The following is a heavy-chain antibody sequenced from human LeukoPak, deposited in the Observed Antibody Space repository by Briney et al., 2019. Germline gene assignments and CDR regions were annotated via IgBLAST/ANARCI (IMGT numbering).Heavy chain of an antibody. CDR2: ISSSSSTI. J-gene: IGHJ4*02. CDR1: GFTFNSYS. V-gene: IGHV3-48*01. D-gene: IGHD1-26*01. CDR3: ARVVGSYYGYFDY. Sequence: GGSLRLSCAASGFTFNSYSMNWVRQAPGKGLEWVSFISSSSSTIYYADSVKGRFTISRDNGKKSLYLQMNSLRAEDTAVYYCARVVGSYYGYFDYWGQGTLVTVSS.